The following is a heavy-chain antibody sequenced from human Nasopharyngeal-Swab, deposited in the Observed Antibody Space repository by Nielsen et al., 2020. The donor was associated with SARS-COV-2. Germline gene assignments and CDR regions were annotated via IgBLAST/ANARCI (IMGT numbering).Heavy chain of an antibody. CDR2: IKQDGSEK. CDR1: GFTFSSYW. CDR3: ARDSSPDYYYYYMDV. J-gene: IGHJ6*03. V-gene: IGHV3-7*04. D-gene: IGHD6-19*01. Sequence: GESLKISCAASGFTFSSYWMSWVRQAPGKGLEWVANIKQDGSEKYYVDSVKGRFTISRDNAKNSLYLQMNSLRAEDTAVYYCARDSSPDYYYYYMDVWGKGTTVTVSS.